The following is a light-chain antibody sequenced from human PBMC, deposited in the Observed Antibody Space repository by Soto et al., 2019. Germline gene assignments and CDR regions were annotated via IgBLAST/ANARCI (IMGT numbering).Light chain of an antibody. J-gene: IGKJ1*01. Sequence: EIVLTQSPGTLSLSPGERATLSCRASQSVSSSYLAWYQQKPGQAPRLLIYGASSRATGISDRFSGSGSGTDFTLTISRLEPEDFAVYYCQQYCSSPAWTFGQWTKVEIK. CDR3: QQYCSSPAWT. CDR2: GAS. CDR1: QSVSSSY. V-gene: IGKV3-20*01.